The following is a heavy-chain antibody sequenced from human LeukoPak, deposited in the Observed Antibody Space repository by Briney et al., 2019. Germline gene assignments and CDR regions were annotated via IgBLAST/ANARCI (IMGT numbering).Heavy chain of an antibody. CDR3: ARGGYTLGFDY. J-gene: IGHJ4*02. CDR2: IHHSGSP. CDR1: AYSISSGYS. V-gene: IGHV4-38-2*02. D-gene: IGHD5-18*01. Sequence: NPSETLSLTCTVSAYSISSGYSWGWIRQPPGKGLEWIASIHHSGSPSYNPSLKSRVTISVDTSKNQFSLKLSSVTAADTAVYYCARGGYTLGFDYWGQGTLVTVSS.